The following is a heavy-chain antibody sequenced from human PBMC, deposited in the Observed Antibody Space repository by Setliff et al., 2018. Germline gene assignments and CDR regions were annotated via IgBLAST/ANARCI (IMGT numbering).Heavy chain of an antibody. J-gene: IGHJ6*03. Sequence: ASVKVSCKASGGTFSSYAISWVRQAPGQGLEWMGGIIPIFGTANYAQKFQGRVTITADKSTSTAYMELSSLRSEDTAVYYCARVDCSSTSCYAGIYYYYMDVWGKGTTVTVSS. CDR2: IIPIFGTA. CDR1: GGTFSSYA. V-gene: IGHV1-69*06. D-gene: IGHD2-2*01. CDR3: ARVDCSSTSCYAGIYYYYMDV.